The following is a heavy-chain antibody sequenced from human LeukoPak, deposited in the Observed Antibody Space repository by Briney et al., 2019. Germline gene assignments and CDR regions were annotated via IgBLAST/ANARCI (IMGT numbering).Heavy chain of an antibody. CDR2: IWYDGSNK. V-gene: IGHV3-33*06. CDR1: GFTFSSYG. J-gene: IGHJ4*02. Sequence: PGGSLRLSCAASGFTFSSYGMHWVRQAPGKGLEWVAVIWYDGSNKYYADSVKGRFTISRDNSKNTLYLQMNSLRAEDTAVYYCAKGSSGSYFDYWGQGTLVTVSS. D-gene: IGHD6-19*01. CDR3: AKGSSGSYFDY.